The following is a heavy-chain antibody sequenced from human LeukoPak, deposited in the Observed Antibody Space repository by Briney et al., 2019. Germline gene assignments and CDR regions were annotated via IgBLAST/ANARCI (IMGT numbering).Heavy chain of an antibody. V-gene: IGHV1-18*04. D-gene: IGHD3-3*01. CDR3: ARVKRFLESLSYGMDV. Sequence: GASVKVSCKASGYTFTSYYMHWVRQAPGQGLEWMGWISAYNGNTNYAQKLQGRVTMTTDTSTSTAYMELRSLRSDDTAVYYCARVKRFLESLSYGMDVWGQGTTVTVSS. J-gene: IGHJ6*02. CDR2: ISAYNGNT. CDR1: GYTFTSYY.